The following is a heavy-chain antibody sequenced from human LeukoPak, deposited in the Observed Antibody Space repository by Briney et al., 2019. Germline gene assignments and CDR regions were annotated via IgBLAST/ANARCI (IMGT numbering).Heavy chain of an antibody. Sequence: GGSLRLSCAASGFTFSDYYMSWIRQAPGKGLEWVAYISSSSSYTNYADSVKDRFTISRDNAKNSLYLQMNSLRAEDTAVYYCARDLKAAAGPFDPWGQGTLVTVSS. CDR2: ISSSSSYT. D-gene: IGHD6-13*01. J-gene: IGHJ5*02. CDR3: ARDLKAAAGPFDP. CDR1: GFTFSDYY. V-gene: IGHV3-11*05.